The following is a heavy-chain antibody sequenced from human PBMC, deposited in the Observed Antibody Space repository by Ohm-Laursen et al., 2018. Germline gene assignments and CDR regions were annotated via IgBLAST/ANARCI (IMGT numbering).Heavy chain of an antibody. J-gene: IGHJ4*02. CDR2: IWYDGSNK. CDR1: GFTFSSYG. Sequence: SLRLSCSASGFTFSSYGMHWVRQAPGKGLEWVAVIWYDGSNKYYADSVKGRFTISRDNSKNTLYLQMNSLRAKDTAVYYCAKGRKWELPLDYWGQGTLVTVSS. V-gene: IGHV3-33*06. D-gene: IGHD1-26*01. CDR3: AKGRKWELPLDY.